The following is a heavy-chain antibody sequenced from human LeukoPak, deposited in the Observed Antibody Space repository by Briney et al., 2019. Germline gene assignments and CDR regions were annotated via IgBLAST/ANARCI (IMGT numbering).Heavy chain of an antibody. Sequence: GGSLRLSCAASGFNIGAYAMYWVRQRPGKSLEWLSLISGDSDNRYSAASVKGRFTVSRDNSKNSLNLQMNSLTTEDTALYYCAIAYESGSFYRAFAYWGQGALVTVSS. V-gene: IGHV3-43*02. CDR1: GFNIGAYA. D-gene: IGHD3-10*01. J-gene: IGHJ4*02. CDR2: ISGDSDNR. CDR3: AIAYESGSFYRAFAY.